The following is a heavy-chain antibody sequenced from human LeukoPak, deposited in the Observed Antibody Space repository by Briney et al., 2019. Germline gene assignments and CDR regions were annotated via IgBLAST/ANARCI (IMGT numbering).Heavy chain of an antibody. J-gene: IGHJ4*02. CDR2: IRYDGSNK. CDR3: ASGDYCGGDCYSGELDY. D-gene: IGHD2-21*02. CDR1: GFTFSSYG. V-gene: IGHV3-30*02. Sequence: GGSLRLSCAASGFTFSSYGMHWVRQAPGKGLEWVAFIRYDGSNKYYADSVKGRFTISRDNAKNSLYLQMNSLRAEDTAVYYCASGDYCGGDCYSGELDYWGQGTLVTVSS.